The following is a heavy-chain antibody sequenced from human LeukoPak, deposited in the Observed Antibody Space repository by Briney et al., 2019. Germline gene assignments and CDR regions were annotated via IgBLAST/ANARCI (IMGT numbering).Heavy chain of an antibody. D-gene: IGHD2-2*01. Sequence: PGGSLRLSCAASGFTVSSNYMSWVRQAPGKGLEWVSVIYSGGSTYYADSVKGRFTISRDNSKNTLYLQMNSLRVDDTAVYYCAREQVVVGRGYYGMDVWGQGTTVTVSS. J-gene: IGHJ6*02. CDR3: AREQVVVGRGYYGMDV. V-gene: IGHV3-66*01. CDR2: IYSGGST. CDR1: GFTVSSNY.